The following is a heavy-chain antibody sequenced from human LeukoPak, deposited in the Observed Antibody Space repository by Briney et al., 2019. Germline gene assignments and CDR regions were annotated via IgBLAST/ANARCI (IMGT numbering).Heavy chain of an antibody. V-gene: IGHV3-33*08. Sequence: GGSLRPSSAPSGFTFTAYSTNGGPEAPGKGQWWGAVIWYEGSNQYYVDSVKGRFTISRDNSKNMLYLQMSSLRAEDTAVYYCARDRFKEQKVRYFDHWGQGALVTVAT. D-gene: IGHD6-13*01. CDR3: ARDRFKEQKVRYFDH. CDR2: IWYEGSNQ. J-gene: IGHJ4*02. CDR1: GFTFTAYS.